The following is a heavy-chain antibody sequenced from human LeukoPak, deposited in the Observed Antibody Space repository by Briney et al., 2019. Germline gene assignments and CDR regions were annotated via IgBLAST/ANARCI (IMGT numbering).Heavy chain of an antibody. J-gene: IGHJ4*02. V-gene: IGHV4-34*01. D-gene: IGHD3-10*01. CDR2: INHSGST. CDR3: SRGPDYYGSGSYYKRKGYFDY. CDR1: GGSFSGYY. Sequence: SETLSLTCAVYGGSFSGYYWSWIRQPPGKGLEWIGEINHSGSTNYNPSLKSRVTISVDTSKNQFSLKLSSVTAADTAVYYCSRGPDYYGSGSYYKRKGYFDYWGQGTLVTVSS.